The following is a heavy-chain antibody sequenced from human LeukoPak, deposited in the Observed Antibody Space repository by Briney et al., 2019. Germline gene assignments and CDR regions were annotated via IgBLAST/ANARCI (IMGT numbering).Heavy chain of an antibody. Sequence: GGSLRLSCAASGFTFSSYWMSWVRQAPGKGLEWVANLKQDGSEKYYVDSVKGRFTISRDNAKNSLYLQMNSLRAEDTAVYYCARPRELLEIDYWGQGTLVTVSS. CDR2: LKQDGSEK. J-gene: IGHJ4*02. CDR3: ARPRELLEIDY. CDR1: GFTFSSYW. V-gene: IGHV3-7*01. D-gene: IGHD1-26*01.